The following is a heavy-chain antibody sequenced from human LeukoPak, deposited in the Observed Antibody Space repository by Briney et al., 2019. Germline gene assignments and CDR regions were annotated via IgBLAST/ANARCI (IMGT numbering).Heavy chain of an antibody. J-gene: IGHJ4*02. CDR1: GYTFSIYG. CDR3: ARDVITVFSTSPWRGFDY. D-gene: IGHD6-6*01. V-gene: IGHV1-18*01. CDR2: ISAYKGDT. Sequence: ASVKVSCKASGYTFSIYGISWVRQAPGQGLEWMGWISAYKGDTNYAQNFRGRVTMTTDTSTSTAYMELRSLRSDDTAVYYCARDVITVFSTSPWRGFDYWGQGTLVIVSS.